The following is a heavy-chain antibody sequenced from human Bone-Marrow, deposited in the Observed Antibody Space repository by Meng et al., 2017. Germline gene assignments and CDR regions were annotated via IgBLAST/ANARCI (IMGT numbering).Heavy chain of an antibody. CDR2: ISSESAHI. CDR3: ASPSSSGWSYRLDY. J-gene: IGHJ4*02. D-gene: IGHD6-19*01. CDR1: GFTFSSYS. V-gene: IGHV3-21*01. Sequence: GESLKISCAASGFTFSSYSMNWVRQAPGKGLEWVSSISSESAHILYAESVKGRFIISRDNSKNTLYLQMNSLRAEDTAVYYCASPSSSGWSYRLDYWGQGTLVTVSS.